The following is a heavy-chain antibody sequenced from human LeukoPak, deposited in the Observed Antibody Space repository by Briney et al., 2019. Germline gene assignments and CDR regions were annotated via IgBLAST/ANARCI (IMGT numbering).Heavy chain of an antibody. J-gene: IGHJ3*02. D-gene: IGHD1-7*01. CDR3: ARDAYGNYGDAFDI. CDR1: GFTLRDNR. V-gene: IGHV3-69-1*02. CDR2: MYSDGSA. Sequence: GGSLRLSCAASGFTLRDNRVSWVRQAPGKALEWVSVMYSDGSAYYADSVKGRFSISRDNAKNLLYLQMNSLRAEDTAVYYCARDAYGNYGDAFDIWGQGTMVTVSS.